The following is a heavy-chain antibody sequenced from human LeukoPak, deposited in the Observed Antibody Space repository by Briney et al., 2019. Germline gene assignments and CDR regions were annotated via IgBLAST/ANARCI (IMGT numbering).Heavy chain of an antibody. V-gene: IGHV4-34*01. CDR2: INHSGST. CDR3: ARVRGDYYDSSGYYPHFAY. J-gene: IGHJ4*02. D-gene: IGHD3-22*01. Sequence: SETLSLTCAVYGGSFSGYYWSWIRQPPGKGLEWIGEINHSGSTNYNPSLKSRVTISVDTSKNQFSLKLSSVTAADTAVYYCARVRGDYYDSSGYYPHFAYWGQGTLVTVSS. CDR1: GGSFSGYY.